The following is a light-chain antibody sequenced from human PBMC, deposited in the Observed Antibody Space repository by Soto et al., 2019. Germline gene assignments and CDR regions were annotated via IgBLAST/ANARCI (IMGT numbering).Light chain of an antibody. CDR3: CSYAGSYPYV. CDR2: DVS. V-gene: IGLV2-11*01. Sequence: QSALTQPRSVSGSPGQSVTISCTGTSSDVGGYNYVSWYQQHPGKAPKLMIYDVSKRPSGVPDRFSGSKSGNTASLTISGLQAEDEADYYCCSYAGSYPYVFGPGTKLPVL. J-gene: IGLJ1*01. CDR1: SSDVGGYNY.